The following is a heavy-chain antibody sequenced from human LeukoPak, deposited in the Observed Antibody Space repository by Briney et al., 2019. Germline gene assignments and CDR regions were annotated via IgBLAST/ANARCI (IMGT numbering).Heavy chain of an antibody. Sequence: PGGSLRLSCAASGFTFNSYWMNWVRQAPGKGLEWVSSISSSSSYIYYADSVKGRFTISRDNAKNSLYLQMNSLRAEDTAVYYCAPIAVAGNWGQGTLVTVSS. CDR3: APIAVAGN. J-gene: IGHJ4*02. V-gene: IGHV3-21*01. CDR1: GFTFNSYW. CDR2: ISSSSSYI. D-gene: IGHD6-19*01.